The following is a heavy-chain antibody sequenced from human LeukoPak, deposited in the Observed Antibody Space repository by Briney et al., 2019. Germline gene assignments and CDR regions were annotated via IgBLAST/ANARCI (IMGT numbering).Heavy chain of an antibody. CDR1: GFTFSSYA. CDR3: ARDRGGDWFDP. J-gene: IGHJ5*02. D-gene: IGHD3-10*01. V-gene: IGHV3-30-3*01. CDR2: ISYDGSNK. Sequence: GGSLRLSCAASGFTFSSYAMHWVRQAPGKGLEWVAVISYDGSNKYYADSVKGRFTISRDNSKNTLYLQMNSLRAEDTAMYYCARDRGGDWFDPWGQGTLVTVSS.